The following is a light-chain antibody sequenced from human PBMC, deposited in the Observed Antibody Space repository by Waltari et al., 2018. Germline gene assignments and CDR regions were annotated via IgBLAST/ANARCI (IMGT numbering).Light chain of an antibody. Sequence: EIVMTQSPLSLSVTPGEPASISCRSSQSLLHSNGYNYLDWYVQKPGQSPQVLIYLGSDRASGVPDRFSSIGSGTDFTLKISRVEAEDVGIYYCMGALQTATFGPGTRLDIK. V-gene: IGKV2-28*01. CDR3: MGALQTAT. CDR2: LGS. CDR1: QSLLHSNGYNY. J-gene: IGKJ5*01.